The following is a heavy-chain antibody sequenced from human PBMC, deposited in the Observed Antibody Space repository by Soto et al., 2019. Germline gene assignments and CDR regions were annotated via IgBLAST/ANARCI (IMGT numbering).Heavy chain of an antibody. CDR1: GFTFSSYA. CDR3: AKDLGIRLLYFCWLLPEIDC. Sequence: EVQLLESGGGLVQPGGSLRLSCAASGFTFSSYAMSWVRQAPGKGLEWVSAISGSGGSTYYADSVKGRFTISSDNSKNTLYLLKNSLRAEDTAVYYCAKDLGIRLLYFCWLLPEIDCWGQGALVTGFS. J-gene: IGHJ4*02. V-gene: IGHV3-23*01. CDR2: ISGSGGST. D-gene: IGHD3-9*01.